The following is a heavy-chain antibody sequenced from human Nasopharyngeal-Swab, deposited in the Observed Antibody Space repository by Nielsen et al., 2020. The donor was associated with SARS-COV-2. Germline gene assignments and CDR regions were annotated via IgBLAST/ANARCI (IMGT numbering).Heavy chain of an antibody. CDR1: GASFSVYD. CDR3: AKEGATGWFDP. J-gene: IGHJ5*02. V-gene: IGHV4-34*01. CDR2: INHSGGT. Sequence: GSLRLSCAVYGASFSVYDWSWIRQSPGKGLEWIGEINHSGGTKHNPSLKSRVTLSLDTSKNQFSLKLRSVTAADTAVYYCAKEGATGWFDPWGQGTLVTVSS.